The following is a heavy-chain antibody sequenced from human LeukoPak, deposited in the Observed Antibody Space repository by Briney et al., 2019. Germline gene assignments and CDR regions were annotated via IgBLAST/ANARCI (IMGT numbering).Heavy chain of an antibody. CDR2: IWYDGSNK. CDR1: GFTFSSYG. Sequence: PGRSLRLSCAASGFTFSSYGMHWVRQAPGKGLEWVAVIWYDGSNKYYADSVKGRFTISRDNSKNTLYLQMNSLRAEDTAVYYCARDGLTGTTSSGEVYWGQGTLVTVSS. D-gene: IGHD1-20*01. CDR3: ARDGLTGTTSSGEVY. J-gene: IGHJ4*02. V-gene: IGHV3-33*01.